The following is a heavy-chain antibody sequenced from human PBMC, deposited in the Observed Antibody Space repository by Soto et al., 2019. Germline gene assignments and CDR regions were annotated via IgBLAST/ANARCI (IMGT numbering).Heavy chain of an antibody. D-gene: IGHD3-10*01. J-gene: IGHJ4*02. Sequence: SETLSLTCAVYGGSFSGYYWTWIHQPPGTGLEWIGEINHSGSTNYNPSLKSRVTISVDTSKNQFSLKLTSVTAADTAVYYCARTYYYSSGSYYHHFDYWGQGTLVTVSS. CDR3: ARTYYYSSGSYYHHFDY. CDR1: GGSFSGYY. V-gene: IGHV4-34*01. CDR2: INHSGST.